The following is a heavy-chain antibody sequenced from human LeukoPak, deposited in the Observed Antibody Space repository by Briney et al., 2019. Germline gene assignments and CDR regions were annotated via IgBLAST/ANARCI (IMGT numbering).Heavy chain of an antibody. CDR3: ARHMVYASYWFDP. V-gene: IGHV4-39*01. CDR2: ISYSGST. J-gene: IGHJ5*02. Sequence: SETLSLTCTVSGGSISSSSNFWGWIRQPPGKGLEWIGSISYSGSTYYNPSLKSRVTISVDTSKNQFSLKLSSVTAADTAVYYCARHMVYASYWFDPWGQGTLVTVSS. D-gene: IGHD2-8*01. CDR1: GGSISSSSNF.